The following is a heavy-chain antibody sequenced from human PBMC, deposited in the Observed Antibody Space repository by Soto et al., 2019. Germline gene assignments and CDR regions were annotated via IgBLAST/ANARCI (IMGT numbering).Heavy chain of an antibody. CDR3: ARDKGVGGYYENFAY. CDR2: ISSSGSTI. D-gene: IGHD3-22*01. J-gene: IGHJ4*02. Sequence: NLGGSLRLSCASSVFTFSDYYMSWIRQAPGKGLEWVSYISSSGSTIYYADSVKGRFTISRDNAKNSLYLQMNSLRAEDTAVYYCARDKGVGGYYENFAYWGQGTLVTVSS. CDR1: VFTFSDYY. V-gene: IGHV3-11*01.